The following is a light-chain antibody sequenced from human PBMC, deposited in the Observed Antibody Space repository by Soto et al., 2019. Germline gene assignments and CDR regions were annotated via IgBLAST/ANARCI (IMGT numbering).Light chain of an antibody. Sequence: QSALTQPASVSGSPGQSITISCTGTSSDVGSYNLVSWYQQHPGKAPKLMIYEVSKRPSGVSNRFSGSKSGNTASLTISGLQAEDEADYYCCSYAGSIPYVFGTWTKLTVL. V-gene: IGLV2-23*02. J-gene: IGLJ1*01. CDR3: CSYAGSIPYV. CDR1: SSDVGSYNL. CDR2: EVS.